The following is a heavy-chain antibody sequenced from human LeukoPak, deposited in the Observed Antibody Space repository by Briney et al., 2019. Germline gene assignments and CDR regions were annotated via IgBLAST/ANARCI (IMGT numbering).Heavy chain of an antibody. CDR1: GFTFSSYS. V-gene: IGHV3-48*01. CDR3: AREVGARRGAFDI. J-gene: IGHJ3*02. D-gene: IGHD1-26*01. CDR2: ISSSSSTI. Sequence: GGSLRLSCAASGFTFSSYSMNWVRQAPGKGLEWVSYISSSSSTIYYADSVKGRFTISRDNAKNSLYLQMNSLRAEDTAVYYCAREVGARRGAFDIWGQGTMVTVSS.